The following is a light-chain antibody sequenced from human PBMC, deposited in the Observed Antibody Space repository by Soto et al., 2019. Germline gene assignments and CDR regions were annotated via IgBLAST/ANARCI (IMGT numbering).Light chain of an antibody. CDR1: QRVSSY. V-gene: IGKV3-11*01. J-gene: IGKJ4*01. Sequence: IVLTQSPAPLSLSPGERATLSCRASQRVSSYLVWYQQKPGQAPRLLIYDASNRATGIPARFSGSGSGTDFTLTISSLEPEDFAVYHCQQRSNWPLTFGGGTKVEIK. CDR2: DAS. CDR3: QQRSNWPLT.